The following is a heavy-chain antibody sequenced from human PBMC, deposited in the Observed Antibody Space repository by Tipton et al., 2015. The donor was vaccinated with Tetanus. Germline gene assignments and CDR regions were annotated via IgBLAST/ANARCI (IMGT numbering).Heavy chain of an antibody. CDR1: GGSISSYY. Sequence: TLSLTCTVSGGSISSYYWSWVRQPPGKGLEWIGYIDYSGSTNYNPSLKSRVTISIDTSKKQFSLNLSSVIAADTAVYYCARGWGSSWYYFDNWGQGTLVTVSS. J-gene: IGHJ4*02. V-gene: IGHV4-59*01. CDR3: ARGWGSSWYYFDN. D-gene: IGHD6-13*01. CDR2: IDYSGST.